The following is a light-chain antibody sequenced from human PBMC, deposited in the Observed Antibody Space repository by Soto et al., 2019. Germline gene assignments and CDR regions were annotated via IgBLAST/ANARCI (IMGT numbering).Light chain of an antibody. CDR3: QQYGSSPST. J-gene: IGKJ1*01. Sequence: DIQMTQSPSTLSGSVRDRVTIACRASQTISSWLAWYQQKPGKAPKLLIYKASTLKSGVPSRFSGSGTGTEFTFPISRLEPEDFAVYYCQQYGSSPSTFGQGTKVDIK. CDR2: KAS. V-gene: IGKV1-5*03. CDR1: QTISSW.